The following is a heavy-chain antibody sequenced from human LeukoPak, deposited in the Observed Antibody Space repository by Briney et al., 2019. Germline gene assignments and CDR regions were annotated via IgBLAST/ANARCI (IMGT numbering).Heavy chain of an antibody. CDR2: ISYDGSNK. V-gene: IGHV3-30*04. D-gene: IGHD3-9*01. CDR1: GFTFSSYA. Sequence: PGGSLRLSCAASGFTFSSYAMHWVRQAPGKGLDWVAIISYDGSNKYYADSAKGRFTISRDNSKNTLYLQMNSLRAEDTAVYYCARENDDILTGYYKYFDYWGQGTLVTVSS. J-gene: IGHJ4*02. CDR3: ARENDDILTGYYKYFDY.